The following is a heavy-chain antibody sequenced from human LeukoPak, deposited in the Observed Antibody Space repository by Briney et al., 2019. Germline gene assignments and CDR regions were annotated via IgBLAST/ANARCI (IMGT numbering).Heavy chain of an antibody. D-gene: IGHD2/OR15-2a*01. Sequence: GGSLRLSCAASGCTFDDYGMSWVRQAPGKGLEWVSGINWNGGSTGYADSVEGRFTISRDNAKNSLYLQMNSLRAEDTALYYCARDRIVIVIMTEEDAFDIWGQGTMVTVSS. CDR2: INWNGGST. CDR3: ARDRIVIVIMTEEDAFDI. J-gene: IGHJ3*02. CDR1: GCTFDDYG. V-gene: IGHV3-20*04.